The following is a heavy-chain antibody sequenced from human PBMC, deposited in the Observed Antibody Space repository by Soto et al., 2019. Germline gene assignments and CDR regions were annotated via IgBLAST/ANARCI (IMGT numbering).Heavy chain of an antibody. CDR3: ARGAHVVVVTAALDY. V-gene: IGHV1-46*01. CDR1: GDTFTDYY. Sequence: QVQLMQSGAEVKKPGASVKVSCKASGDTFTDYYIHWVRQAPGQGLEWMGTVNPSGGHTTYAQHFLGRVTMTRDTSTSTRYMELTSLTSDDTAVYYCARGAHVVVVTAALDYWGQGTLLTVSS. CDR2: VNPSGGHT. J-gene: IGHJ4*02. D-gene: IGHD2-21*02.